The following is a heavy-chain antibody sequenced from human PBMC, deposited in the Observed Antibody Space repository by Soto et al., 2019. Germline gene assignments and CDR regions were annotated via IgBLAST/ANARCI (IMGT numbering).Heavy chain of an antibody. CDR3: ARDLSGYDFSLDY. V-gene: IGHV3-7*01. D-gene: IGHD5-12*01. J-gene: IGHJ4*02. CDR2: IKQDGSEK. CDR1: GFTFSSYW. Sequence: PGRSLRLSCAASGFTFSSYWMSWVRQAPGKGLEWVANIKQDGSEKYYVDSVKGRFTISRDNAKNSLYLQMNSLRAEDTAVYYCARDLSGYDFSLDYWGQGTLVTVSS.